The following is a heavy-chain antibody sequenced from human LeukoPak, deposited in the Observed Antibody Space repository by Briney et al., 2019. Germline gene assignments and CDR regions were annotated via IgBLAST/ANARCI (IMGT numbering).Heavy chain of an antibody. V-gene: IGHV1-46*01. CDR3: ARAGEGSSGHAWFDP. D-gene: IGHD3-22*01. J-gene: IGHJ5*02. CDR2: INPSGGST. CDR1: GYTFTYYY. Sequence: ASVKVSCKASGYTFTYYYMHWVRQAPGQGLEWMGIINPSGGSTTYAQKFQGRVTMTRDTSTSTVYMELSSLRSEDTAVYHCARAGEGSSGHAWFDPWGQGTLVTVSS.